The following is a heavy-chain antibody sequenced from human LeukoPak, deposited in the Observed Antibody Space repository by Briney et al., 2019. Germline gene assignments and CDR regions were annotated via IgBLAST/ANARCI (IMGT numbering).Heavy chain of an antibody. V-gene: IGHV3-21*01. D-gene: IGHD7-27*01. CDR2: ISSSSSYV. CDR3: ARDLNWETY. Sequence: GGSLRLSCAASGFTFSSYSMNWVRQAPGKGLEWVSSISSSSSYVYYADSVKGRFTISRDNAKNSLYLQMNGLRAEDTAVYYCARDLNWETYWGQGTLVSVSS. CDR1: GFTFSSYS. J-gene: IGHJ4*02.